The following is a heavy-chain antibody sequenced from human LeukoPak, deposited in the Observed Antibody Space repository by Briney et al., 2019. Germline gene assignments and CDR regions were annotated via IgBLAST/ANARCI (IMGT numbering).Heavy chain of an antibody. Sequence: HPGGSLRLSCAASGFTFSNYEMNWVRQAPGKGLEWVSYISPAGTTYYADSVKGRFTISRDNAKTSLYLQMSNLRADDTAVYYCARDLGPHRSSPNSGAFDIWGQGTMVTVSS. J-gene: IGHJ3*02. CDR2: ISPAGTT. V-gene: IGHV3-48*03. CDR1: GFTFSNYE. CDR3: ARDLGPHRSSPNSGAFDI. D-gene: IGHD3-10*01.